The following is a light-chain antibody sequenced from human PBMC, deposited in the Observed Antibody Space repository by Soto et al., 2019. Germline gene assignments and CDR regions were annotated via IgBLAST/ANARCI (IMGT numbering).Light chain of an antibody. CDR1: SSDVGSYNL. CDR2: EGS. Sequence: QSVLTQPASVSGSPGQSITISCTGTSSDVGSYNLVSWYQQHPGKAPKLMIYEGSKRPSGVSNRFSGSKSGNTASLTISGLQAEDEADYYCCSYAGSSTCAYVFGTGPKLTVL. V-gene: IGLV2-23*01. CDR3: CSYAGSSTCAYV. J-gene: IGLJ1*01.